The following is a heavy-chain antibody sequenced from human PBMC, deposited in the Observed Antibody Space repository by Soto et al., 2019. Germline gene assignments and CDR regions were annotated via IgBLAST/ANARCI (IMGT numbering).Heavy chain of an antibody. D-gene: IGHD5-18*01. V-gene: IGHV1-18*01. CDR1: GYTFTSYG. CDR3: ASSLLVGYGLEGESD. Sequence: QVQLVPSGAEVKKPGASVKVSCKASGYTFTSYGLSWVRQDPGQGLEWMGWISAYNGNTNYAQKLQGRVTMTTDTSTSTAYMELRSLRSDDTAVYYCASSLLVGYGLEGESDWGQGTLVTVSS. J-gene: IGHJ4*02. CDR2: ISAYNGNT.